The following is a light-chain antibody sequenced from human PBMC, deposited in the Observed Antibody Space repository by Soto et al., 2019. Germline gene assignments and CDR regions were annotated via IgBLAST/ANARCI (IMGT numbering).Light chain of an antibody. CDR2: GAS. J-gene: IGKJ1*01. CDR1: QRVSSN. Sequence: EIVMPPAPATLSVSPGARPTLSGRASQRVSSNLAWYQQQPGQAPRLLIYGASTSATGIPPRFSGSGSGTEFTPTISSLQSEDFAVYYCQQYNNWPPLTFGQGTKVDIK. CDR3: QQYNNWPPLT. V-gene: IGKV3-15*01.